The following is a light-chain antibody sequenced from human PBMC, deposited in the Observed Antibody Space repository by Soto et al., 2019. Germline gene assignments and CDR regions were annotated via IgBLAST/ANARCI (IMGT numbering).Light chain of an antibody. CDR1: SSDVGGYNY. CDR2: DVS. CDR3: SSYTSSSTWV. V-gene: IGLV2-14*01. Sequence: QSALTQPASVSGAPGQSIAISCTGTSSDVGGYNYVSWYQQHPGKTPNLMNYDVSNRPSGVSNRFSGYKSGNTASLTISGLQAEDEAEYYCSSYTSSSTWVFGGWTKLTVL. J-gene: IGLJ3*02.